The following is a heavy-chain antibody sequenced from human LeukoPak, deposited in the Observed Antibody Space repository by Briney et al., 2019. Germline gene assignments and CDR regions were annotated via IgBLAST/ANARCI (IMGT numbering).Heavy chain of an antibody. CDR2: ISWNSGSI. Sequence: PGGSLRLSCAASGFTLDDYAMHWVRQAPGKGLEWVSGISWNSGSIGYADSVKGRFTISRDNAKNSLYLQMNSLRAEDTALYYCAKGPHFGDYGSPFDYWGQGTLVTVSS. D-gene: IGHD4-17*01. V-gene: IGHV3-9*01. CDR1: GFTLDDYA. J-gene: IGHJ4*02. CDR3: AKGPHFGDYGSPFDY.